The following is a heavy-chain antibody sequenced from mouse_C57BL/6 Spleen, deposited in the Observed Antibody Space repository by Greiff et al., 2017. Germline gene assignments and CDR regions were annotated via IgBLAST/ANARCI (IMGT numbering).Heavy chain of an antibody. CDR2: ISYSGST. D-gene: IGHD2-2*01. V-gene: IGHV3-8*01. Sequence: EVKLVESGPGLAKPSQTLSLTCSVTGYSITSDYWNWIRKFPGNRLEYMGYISYSGSTYYNTSLKSRISITRDTSKNQYYLQLNSVTTEDTATYYCARYKGGYPYYFDYWGQGTTLTVSS. CDR1: GYSITSDY. CDR3: ARYKGGYPYYFDY. J-gene: IGHJ2*01.